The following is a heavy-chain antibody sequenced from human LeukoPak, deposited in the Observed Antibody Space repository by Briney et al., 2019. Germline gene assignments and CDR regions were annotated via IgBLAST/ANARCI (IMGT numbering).Heavy chain of an antibody. CDR3: ARGSPGIAAAGTSS. Sequence: ASVKVSCKASGYTFTSYDINWVRQAPGQGLEWMGWINPNSGGTNYAQKFQGRVTMTRDTSISTAYMELSRLRSDDTAVYYCARGSPGIAAAGTSSWGQGTLVTVSS. CDR2: INPNSGGT. D-gene: IGHD6-13*01. CDR1: GYTFTSYD. V-gene: IGHV1-2*02. J-gene: IGHJ4*02.